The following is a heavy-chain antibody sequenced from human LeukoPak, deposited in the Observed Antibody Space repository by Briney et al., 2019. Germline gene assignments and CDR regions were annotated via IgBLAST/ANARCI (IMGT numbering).Heavy chain of an antibody. V-gene: IGHV1-18*01. Sequence: ASVKVSCKASGYTFTSYGISWVRQAPGQGLEWMGWISAYNGNTNYAQKVQGRVTMTTDTSTSTAYMELRSLRSDDTAVYYCAREHYPDGWFGPWGQGTLATVSS. D-gene: IGHD1-26*01. CDR2: ISAYNGNT. J-gene: IGHJ5*02. CDR3: AREHYPDGWFGP. CDR1: GYTFTSYG.